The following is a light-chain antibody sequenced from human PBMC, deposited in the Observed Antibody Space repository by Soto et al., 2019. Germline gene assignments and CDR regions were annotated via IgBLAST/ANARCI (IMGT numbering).Light chain of an antibody. CDR1: QSISSY. CDR3: QQSYSTPLT. V-gene: IGKV1-39*01. J-gene: IGKJ4*01. CDR2: AAS. Sequence: DIQMTQSPSSMSASVGDRVTITCRASQSISSYLNWYQQKPGKAPKLLIYAASSFQSGVPSRCSGSWSGTYFPLTISSLQPEDFAAYYCQQSYSTPLTFGGGTKVEIK.